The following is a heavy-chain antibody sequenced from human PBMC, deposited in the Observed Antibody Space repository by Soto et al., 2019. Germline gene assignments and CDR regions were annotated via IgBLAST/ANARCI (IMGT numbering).Heavy chain of an antibody. Sequence: QITLRESGPPLVKPTQTLTLTCTFSGFSLRTRGVAVGWFRQPPGKALEWLALIYWDEDKWYSPSLKSRLTIADATSKNQVVLTMTNVDPVDTATYYCAHRPRGYAYYFDYWGQGILVTVSS. J-gene: IGHJ4*02. CDR1: GFSLRTRGVA. V-gene: IGHV2-5*02. CDR3: AHRPRGYAYYFDY. CDR2: IYWDEDK. D-gene: IGHD5-12*01.